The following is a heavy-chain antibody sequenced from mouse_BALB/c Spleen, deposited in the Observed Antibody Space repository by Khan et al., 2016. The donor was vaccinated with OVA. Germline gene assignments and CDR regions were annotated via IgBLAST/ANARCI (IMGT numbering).Heavy chain of an antibody. V-gene: IGHV3-2*02. CDR3: ARVYGGDFDY. D-gene: IGHD1-1*01. Sequence: EVKLLESGPGLVKPSQSLSLTCTVTGYPITSDYAWNWIRQFPGNKLEWMGYISYSGNTKYNPSLKSRFSITRDTSKNQFFLQLNSVTIEDTATYYCARVYGGDFDYWGQGTTLTVSS. CDR2: ISYSGNT. J-gene: IGHJ2*01. CDR1: GYPITSDYA.